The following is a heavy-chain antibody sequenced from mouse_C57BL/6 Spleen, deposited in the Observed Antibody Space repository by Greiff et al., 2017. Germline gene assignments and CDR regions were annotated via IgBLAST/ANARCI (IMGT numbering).Heavy chain of an antibody. CDR3: ARDRSGYVGAY. CDR2: IYPGDGDT. CDR1: GYAFSSSW. D-gene: IGHD3-2*02. Sequence: VQVVESGPELVKPGASVKISCKASGYAFSSSWMNWVKQRPGKGLEWIGRIYPGDGDTNYNGKFKGKATLTADKSSSTAYMQLSSLTSEDSAVYFCARDRSGYVGAYWGQGTLVTVSA. J-gene: IGHJ3*01. V-gene: IGHV1-82*01.